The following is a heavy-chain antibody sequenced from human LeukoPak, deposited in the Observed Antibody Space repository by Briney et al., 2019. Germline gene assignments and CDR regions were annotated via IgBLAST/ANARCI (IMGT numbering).Heavy chain of an antibody. CDR1: GYTFTSYG. J-gene: IGHJ4*02. D-gene: IGHD3-3*01. CDR2: ISAYNGNP. CDR3: AIVELTIFGVVTPFDY. V-gene: IGHV1-18*01. Sequence: ASVKVSCKASGYTFTSYGISWVRQAPGQGLEWMGWISAYNGNPNYAQKLQGRVTMTTDTSTSTAYMELRSLRSDDTAVYYCAIVELTIFGVVTPFDYWGQGTLVTVSS.